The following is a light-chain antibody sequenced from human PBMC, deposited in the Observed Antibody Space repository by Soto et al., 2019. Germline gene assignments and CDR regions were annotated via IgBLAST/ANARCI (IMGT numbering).Light chain of an antibody. Sequence: QSVLTQPASVSGSPGQSITISCTGTSSDVGSYSLVPWFQQLPGQAPKLIIFEVTKRPSGVSTRFSGSKSGSTASLTISGLLAEDEADYYCCSYAGRDTYVFGSGTKVTVL. J-gene: IGLJ1*01. CDR2: EVT. CDR3: CSYAGRDTYV. CDR1: SSDVGSYSL. V-gene: IGLV2-23*02.